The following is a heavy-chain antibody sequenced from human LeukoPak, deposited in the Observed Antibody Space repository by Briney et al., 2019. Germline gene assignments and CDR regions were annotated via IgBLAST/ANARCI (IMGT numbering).Heavy chain of an antibody. CDR3: ASRSITMIVGGDY. V-gene: IGHV3-30*04. Sequence: GRSLRLSCAASGFTFSSYAMHWVRQAPGKGLEWVAVISYDGSNKYYADSVKGRFTISRDNSKNTLYLQMNSLRAEDTAVYYCASRSITMIVGGDYWGQGTLVTVSS. J-gene: IGHJ4*02. CDR1: GFTFSSYA. D-gene: IGHD3-22*01. CDR2: ISYDGSNK.